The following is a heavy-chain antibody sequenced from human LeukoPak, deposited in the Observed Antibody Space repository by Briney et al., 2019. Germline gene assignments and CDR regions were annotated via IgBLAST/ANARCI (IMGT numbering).Heavy chain of an antibody. CDR1: GFTVRQNY. D-gene: IGHD3-10*01. CDR2: IYADGAT. CDR3: ARDRAGTQAWVEFDP. V-gene: IGHV3-66*02. Sequence: PGGSLRLSCADSGFTVRQNYMSWVRQAPGRGLEWVSLIYADGATHYADSVKGRFTISRDNSKNTVYLEMNSLRPEDTAVYYCARDRAGTQAWVEFDPWGQGTLVTVSS. J-gene: IGHJ5*02.